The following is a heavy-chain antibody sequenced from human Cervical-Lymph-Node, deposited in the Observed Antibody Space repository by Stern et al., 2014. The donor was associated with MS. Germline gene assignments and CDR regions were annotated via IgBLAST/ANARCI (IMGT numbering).Heavy chain of an antibody. J-gene: IGHJ6*02. CDR3: ARDLLRDGMGV. D-gene: IGHD1-26*01. CDR1: GGSISSYY. CDR2: IYYSGST. Sequence: QVQLQESGPGLVKPSETLSLTCTVSGGSISSYYCTWIRQPPGKGLEWIGYIYYSGSTNYNPSLKSRVTISVDTSKNQFSLKLSSVTAADTAVYYCARDLLRDGMGVWGQGTTVTVSS. V-gene: IGHV4-59*01.